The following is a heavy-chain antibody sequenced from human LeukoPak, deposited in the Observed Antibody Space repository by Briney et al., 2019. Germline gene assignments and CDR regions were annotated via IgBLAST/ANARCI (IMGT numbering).Heavy chain of an antibody. Sequence: GSLRLSCAASGFTFSSYAMHWIRQPPGKGLEWIGSIYYSGSTYYNPSLKSRVTISVDTSKNQFSLKLSSVTAADTAVYYCARDSSGWYKWVYYYGMDVWGQGTTVTVSS. D-gene: IGHD6-19*01. CDR3: ARDSSGWYKWVYYYGMDV. V-gene: IGHV4-39*01. CDR1: GFTFSSYA. CDR2: IYYSGST. J-gene: IGHJ6*02.